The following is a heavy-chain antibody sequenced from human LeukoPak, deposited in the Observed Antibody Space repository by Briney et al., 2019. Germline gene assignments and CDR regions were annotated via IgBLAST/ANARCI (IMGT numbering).Heavy chain of an antibody. J-gene: IGHJ4*02. Sequence: PSETLSLTCTVSGGSIRSHHWSWIRQPPGKRLEWIGYIYDSGSTNYNPSLKSRVTISIDTSKNQFSLKLSSVTAADTAVYYCAREAYCGGDCYSGFDYWGQGTLVTVSS. D-gene: IGHD2-21*02. CDR1: GGSIRSHH. CDR2: IYDSGST. V-gene: IGHV4-59*11. CDR3: AREAYCGGDCYSGFDY.